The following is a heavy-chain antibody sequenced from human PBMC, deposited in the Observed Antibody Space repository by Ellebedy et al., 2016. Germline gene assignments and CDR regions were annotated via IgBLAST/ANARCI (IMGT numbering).Heavy chain of an antibody. CDR1: GFTFNNAW. V-gene: IGHV3-15*07. CDR2: IKSKTDGGTT. J-gene: IGHJ4*02. D-gene: IGHD3-10*01. CDR3: TRQRLTSGSGRQRTNYFDY. Sequence: GGSLRLSCAASGFTFNNAWMNWVRQAPGKGLEWVGRIKSKTDGGTTDYPAPVKGRFTISRDDSENTLYLQMNSLKTEDTAVYYCTRQRLTSGSGRQRTNYFDYWGQGALVTVSS.